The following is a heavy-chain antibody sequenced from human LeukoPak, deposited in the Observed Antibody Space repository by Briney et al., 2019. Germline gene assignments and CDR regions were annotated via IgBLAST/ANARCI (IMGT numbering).Heavy chain of an antibody. CDR2: IWYDGSNK. J-gene: IGHJ4*02. V-gene: IGHV3-33*06. CDR1: GFTFSSYG. CDR3: AKDGPDYYGSGSYSLKLPSFRLHY. Sequence: GRSLRLSCAASGFTFSSYGMHWVRQAPGKGLEWVAVIWYDGSNKYYADSVKGRFTISRDNSKNTLYLQMNSLRAEDTAVYYCAKDGPDYYGSGSYSLKLPSFRLHYWGQGTLVTVSS. D-gene: IGHD3-10*01.